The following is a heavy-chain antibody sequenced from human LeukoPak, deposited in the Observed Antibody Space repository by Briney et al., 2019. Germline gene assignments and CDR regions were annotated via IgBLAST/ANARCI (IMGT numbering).Heavy chain of an antibody. J-gene: IGHJ4*02. CDR3: ARGRYGSGTYYNAYFDY. CDR2: IYTSGTT. CDR1: GGSISDYY. V-gene: IGHV4-4*07. Sequence: SETLSLTCTVSGGSISDYYWSWIRVPAGKGLEWIGRIYTSGTTNYNPSLKSRVSMSVDTPKNQFSLKLSSVTAADTAVYYCARGRYGSGTYYNAYFDYWGQGTLVTVSS. D-gene: IGHD3-10*01.